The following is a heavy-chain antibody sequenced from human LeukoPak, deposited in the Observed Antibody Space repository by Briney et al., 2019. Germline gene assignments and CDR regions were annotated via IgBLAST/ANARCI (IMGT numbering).Heavy chain of an antibody. CDR3: ARSLGGSGWEYCPH. V-gene: IGHV4-59*01. CDR2: IYCRGST. Sequence: SSETLSLTCTVSGGSISSYYWSWIRHPPAQGMGWVGYIYCRGSTNYDPYLKSRLTISVDTSKIQLSLKLSSVSAADRALYYCARSLGGSGWEYCPHRGQGTLVTVS. J-gene: IGHJ1*01. D-gene: IGHD6-25*01. CDR1: GGSISSYY.